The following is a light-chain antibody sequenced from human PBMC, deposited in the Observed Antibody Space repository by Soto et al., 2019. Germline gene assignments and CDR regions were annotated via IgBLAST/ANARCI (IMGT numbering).Light chain of an antibody. J-gene: IGLJ2*01. CDR3: SSYTNSGTVL. V-gene: IGLV2-14*01. CDR1: SSDVGGYDY. CDR2: NVR. Sequence: QSALTQPASVSGSPGQSITISCTGTSSDVGGYDYVSWYQQYAGKAPKLKIYNVRHRPSGVSNRFSGSKSGNTASLTISGLQPEDEADYFCSSYTNSGTVLFGGGTKLTVL.